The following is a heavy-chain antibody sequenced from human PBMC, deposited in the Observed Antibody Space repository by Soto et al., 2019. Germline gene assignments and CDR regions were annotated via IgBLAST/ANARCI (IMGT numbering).Heavy chain of an antibody. CDR2: INTVNGHT. J-gene: IGHJ3*02. CDR3: ARDDCSGGSCSPPTGAFDI. D-gene: IGHD2-15*01. Sequence: GASVKVSCKASGYTFTNYGISWVRQAPGQGLEWMGWINTVNGHTKYSQKFQGRVTFAGDTSASTAYMELGSLTSEDTAVYYCARDDCSGGSCSPPTGAFDIWGQGTMVTVSS. V-gene: IGHV1-3*04. CDR1: GYTFTNYG.